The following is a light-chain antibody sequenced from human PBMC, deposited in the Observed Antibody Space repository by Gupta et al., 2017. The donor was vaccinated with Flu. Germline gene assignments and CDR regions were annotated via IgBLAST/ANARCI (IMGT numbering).Light chain of an antibody. J-gene: IGKJ3*01. CDR3: QQYGSSPYT. V-gene: IGKV3-20*01. CDR2: GAS. Sequence: GTLSLSPGERATLSCRASQSVSSSYLAWYQQKPGQAPRLLIYGASSRATGIPDRFSGSGSGTDFTLTISRLEPEDFAVYYCQQYGSSPYTFGHGTKVEIK. CDR1: QSVSSSY.